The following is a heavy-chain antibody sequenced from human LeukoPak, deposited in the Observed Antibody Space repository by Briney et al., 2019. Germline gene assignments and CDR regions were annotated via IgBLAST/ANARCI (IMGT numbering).Heavy chain of an antibody. J-gene: IGHJ3*02. Sequence: GGSLRLSCAASGFTFSSYSMNWVRQAPGKGLEWVSYISSSSSTIYYADSVKGRFTISRDNAKNSLYLQMNSLRAEDTAVYYCARERIVGAADAFDIWGQGTMVTVSS. CDR3: ARERIVGAADAFDI. CDR1: GFTFSSYS. V-gene: IGHV3-48*04. CDR2: ISSSSSTI. D-gene: IGHD1-26*01.